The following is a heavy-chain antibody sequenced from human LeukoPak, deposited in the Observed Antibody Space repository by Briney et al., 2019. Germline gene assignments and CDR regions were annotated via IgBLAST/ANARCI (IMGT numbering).Heavy chain of an antibody. D-gene: IGHD2/OR15-2a*01. Sequence: SETLSLTCTVSGYSLNSGYYWGWIRQSPGKGLEWIGTISHSGSTYYNPSLKSRATLSVDTSKNQFSLKLSSVTAADTAVYYCARGGGNYYYYYMDVWGKGTTVTVSS. CDR1: GYSLNSGYY. CDR3: ARGGGNYYYYYMDV. CDR2: ISHSGST. V-gene: IGHV4-38-2*02. J-gene: IGHJ6*03.